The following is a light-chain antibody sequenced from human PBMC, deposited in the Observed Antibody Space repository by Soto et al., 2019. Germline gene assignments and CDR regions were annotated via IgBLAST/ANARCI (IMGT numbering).Light chain of an antibody. Sequence: EIVLTQSPGTLSLSPGERATLSCRASQSINSNYLAWYQQKPGQAPRLLIYGASNRATGIPDRFSGSGSGTDFTLTISRLEPEDFAVYYCQQYGSAWTFGQGTKVEIK. V-gene: IGKV3-20*01. J-gene: IGKJ1*01. CDR1: QSINSNY. CDR3: QQYGSAWT. CDR2: GAS.